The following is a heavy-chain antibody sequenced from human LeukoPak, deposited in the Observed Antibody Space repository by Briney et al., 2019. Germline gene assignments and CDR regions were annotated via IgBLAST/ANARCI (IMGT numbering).Heavy chain of an antibody. V-gene: IGHV4-59*11. J-gene: IGHJ5*02. CDR3: ARGRNRITMVRGPKRGNWFDP. CDR2: IYYSGST. CDR1: GGSISSHY. Sequence: KSSQTLSLTCTVSGGSISSHYWSWIRQPPGKGLEWIGYIYYSGSTNYNPSLKSRVTISVDTSKNQFPLKLSSVTAADTAVYYCARGRNRITMVRGPKRGNWFDPWGQGTLVTVSS. D-gene: IGHD3-10*01.